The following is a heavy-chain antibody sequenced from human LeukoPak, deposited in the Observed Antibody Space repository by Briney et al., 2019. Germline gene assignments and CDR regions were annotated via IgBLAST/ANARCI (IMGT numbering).Heavy chain of an antibody. J-gene: IGHJ4*02. V-gene: IGHV3-23*01. CDR2: ISASGTRT. D-gene: IGHD2-15*01. CDR1: RYSFSTYV. Sequence: GGSLRLSCVASRYSFSTYVMSWVRQAPGKGLEWVSGISASGTRTSYADSVKGRFTISRDNSKNILYLQMNSLRVEDTAVYYCAKRPCSGGSCSDFDYWGQGTLVSVSS. CDR3: AKRPCSGGSCSDFDY.